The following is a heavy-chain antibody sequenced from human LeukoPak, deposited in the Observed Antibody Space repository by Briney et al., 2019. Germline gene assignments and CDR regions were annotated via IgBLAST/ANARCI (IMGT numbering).Heavy chain of an antibody. Sequence: PGGSLRLSCAASGFTFSSFSMTWVRQAPGKGLEWVSDISSSSDTIYYADSVKGRFTISRDNAKNSLYLQMNSLRDEDTAVYFCARAVSGSPGYWGQGTLVTVSS. CDR2: ISSSSDTI. CDR1: GFTFSSFS. D-gene: IGHD6-19*01. J-gene: IGHJ4*02. V-gene: IGHV3-48*02. CDR3: ARAVSGSPGY.